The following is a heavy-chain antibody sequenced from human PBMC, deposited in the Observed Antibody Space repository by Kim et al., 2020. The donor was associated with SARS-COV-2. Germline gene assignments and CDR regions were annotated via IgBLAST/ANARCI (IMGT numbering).Heavy chain of an antibody. D-gene: IGHD6-19*01. J-gene: IGHJ4*02. CDR3: ATGMSIAVAAYYFDY. V-gene: IGHV1-2*02. Sequence: QKFQGRVTMTRDTSISTAYMELSRLRSDDTAVYYCATGMSIAVAAYYFDYWGQGTLVTVSS.